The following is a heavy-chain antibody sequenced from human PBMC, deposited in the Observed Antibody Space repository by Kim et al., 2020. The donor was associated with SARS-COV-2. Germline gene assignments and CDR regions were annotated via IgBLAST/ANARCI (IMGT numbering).Heavy chain of an antibody. J-gene: IGHJ5*02. D-gene: IGHD1-26*01. CDR1: GFTFDDYA. CDR2: ISWNSGSI. V-gene: IGHV3-9*01. Sequence: GGSLRLSCAASGFTFDDYAMHWVRQAPGKGLEWVSGISWNSGSIGYADSVKGRFTISRDNAKNSLYLQMNSLRAEDTALYYCAKGQWELLRHNWFDPWGQGTLVTVSS. CDR3: AKGQWELLRHNWFDP.